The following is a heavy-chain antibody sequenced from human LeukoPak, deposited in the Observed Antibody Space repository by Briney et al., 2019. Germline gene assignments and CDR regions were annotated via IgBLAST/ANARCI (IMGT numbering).Heavy chain of an antibody. D-gene: IGHD3-3*01. J-gene: IGHJ5*02. Sequence: PGGSLRLSCAASGFTFRSLWMHWVRQAPGKGLVWVSRINSDGSSTTYADSVKGRFTISRDNAKNTLYLQMNSLRAEDTAVYYCAQSGYYGNWFDPWGQGTLVTVSS. CDR2: INSDGSST. CDR1: GFTFRSLW. V-gene: IGHV3-74*01. CDR3: AQSGYYGNWFDP.